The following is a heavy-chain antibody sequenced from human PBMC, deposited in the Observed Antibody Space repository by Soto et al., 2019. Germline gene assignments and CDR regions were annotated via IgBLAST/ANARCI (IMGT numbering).Heavy chain of an antibody. CDR2: IPNNGSP. D-gene: IGHD7-27*01. V-gene: IGHV4-61*01. J-gene: IGHJ4*02. CDR1: GGSVRTGSYH. Sequence: SETLSLTCSVSGGSVRTGSYHWSWIRQPPGKGLEWIGFIPNNGSPDYNPSLKIRVVVSIDRSKNQFSLKVNSVTAADTAVYFCARIGWGGDSWGQGTLVTVSS. CDR3: ARIGWGGDS.